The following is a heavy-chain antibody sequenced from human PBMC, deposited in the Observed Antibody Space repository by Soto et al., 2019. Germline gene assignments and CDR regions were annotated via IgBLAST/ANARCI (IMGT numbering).Heavy chain of an antibody. CDR3: ARGARYTALVLPRFDF. V-gene: IGHV4-31*03. D-gene: IGHD5-18*01. J-gene: IGHJ4*02. CDR1: GDSFNTPGYY. CDR2: IYSSGTT. Sequence: QVQLQESGPGLVKPSQTLSLTCTVSGDSFNTPGYYWSWIRQHPQKGLEWIGYIYSSGTTYYSPSLKSRISISMDTSRSQFALELDSVTAAYTAVYFCARGARYTALVLPRFDFWGQGTLVTVSS.